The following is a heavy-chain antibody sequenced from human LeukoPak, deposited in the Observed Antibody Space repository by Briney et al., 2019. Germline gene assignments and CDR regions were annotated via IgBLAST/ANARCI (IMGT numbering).Heavy chain of an antibody. CDR1: GFAFNIYA. D-gene: IGHD3-10*01. V-gene: IGHV3-33*01. J-gene: IGHJ4*02. CDR3: AREIFGSGSYTDF. CDR2: IWHDGSHK. Sequence: GGSLRLSCAASGFAFNIYAMHWVRQAPGQGLEWVALIWHDGSHKFYSNSVRGQFTISRDNSKNTVSLQMNNLRPEDTGVYYCAREIFGSGSYTDFWGQGTLVTVSS.